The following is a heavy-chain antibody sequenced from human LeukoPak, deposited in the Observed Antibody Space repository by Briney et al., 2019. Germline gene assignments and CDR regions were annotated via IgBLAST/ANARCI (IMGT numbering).Heavy chain of an antibody. V-gene: IGHV3-30-3*01. D-gene: IGHD4/OR15-4a*01. Sequence: GGSLRLSCAASGFTFSSYAMHWVRKAPGKGLEWVAVISYDGSNKYYADSVKGRFTISRDSSKNALYLQMNSLRAEDTAVYYCARDGLGTDMVPKPSDAFDIWGQGTMVTVSS. CDR1: GFTFSSYA. CDR2: ISYDGSNK. J-gene: IGHJ3*02. CDR3: ARDGLGTDMVPKPSDAFDI.